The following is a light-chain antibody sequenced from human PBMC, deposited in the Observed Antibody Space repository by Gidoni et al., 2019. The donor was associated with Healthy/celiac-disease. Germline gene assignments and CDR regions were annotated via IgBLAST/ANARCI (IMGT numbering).Light chain of an antibody. Sequence: DIQMTQSPSTLSASVGDRVTITCRASQSISSRLAWYQQKPGKAPKLLIYKASSLESGVPSRFSGSGSGTEFTLTISSLQPDDFATYYCQQYNSWETFGQGTKVEIK. J-gene: IGKJ1*01. CDR2: KAS. CDR3: QQYNSWET. CDR1: QSISSR. V-gene: IGKV1-5*03.